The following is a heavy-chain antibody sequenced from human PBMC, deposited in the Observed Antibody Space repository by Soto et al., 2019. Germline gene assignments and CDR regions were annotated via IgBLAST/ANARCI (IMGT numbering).Heavy chain of an antibody. CDR3: AKDRRELRFLEYPVLDAFDI. J-gene: IGHJ3*02. V-gene: IGHV3-23*01. D-gene: IGHD3-3*01. CDR2: ISGSGGST. Sequence: GGSLRLSCAASGFTFSSYAMSWVRQAPGKGLEWVSAISGSGGSTYYADSVKGRFTISRDNSKNTLYLQMNSLRAEDTAVYYCAKDRRELRFLEYPVLDAFDIWGQGTMVTVSS. CDR1: GFTFSSYA.